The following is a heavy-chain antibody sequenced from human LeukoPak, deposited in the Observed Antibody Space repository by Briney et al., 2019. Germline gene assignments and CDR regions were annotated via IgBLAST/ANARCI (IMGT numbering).Heavy chain of an antibody. D-gene: IGHD1-26*01. Sequence: GGSLRLSCAASGFTFSSYSMNWVRQAPGKGLEWVSSISSSSSYIYYADSVKGRFTISRDNAKNSLYLQMNSLRAEDTAVHYCARGHGSSDAFDIWGQGTMVTVSS. CDR1: GFTFSSYS. CDR2: ISSSSSYI. V-gene: IGHV3-21*01. CDR3: ARGHGSSDAFDI. J-gene: IGHJ3*02.